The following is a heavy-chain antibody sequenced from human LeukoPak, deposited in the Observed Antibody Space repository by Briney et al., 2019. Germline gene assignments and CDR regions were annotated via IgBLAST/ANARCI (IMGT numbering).Heavy chain of an antibody. V-gene: IGHV1-8*03. J-gene: IGHJ3*02. CDR3: ARGPAEQWLGIDAFDI. CDR2: MNPSSGNT. D-gene: IGHD6-19*01. Sequence: ASVKVSCKASGYTFTSYDINWVRQATGQGLEWVGWMNPSSGNTGYAQKFQGRVTITMNTSISTAYMELSSLRSEDTAVYYCARGPAEQWLGIDAFDIWGQGTMVTVSS. CDR1: GYTFTSYD.